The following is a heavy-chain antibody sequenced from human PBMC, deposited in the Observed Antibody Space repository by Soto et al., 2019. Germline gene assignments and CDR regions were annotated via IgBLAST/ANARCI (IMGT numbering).Heavy chain of an antibody. CDR1: GYTFTGYG. CDR3: GRDGSGGIIDS. D-gene: IGHD2-15*01. J-gene: IGHJ3*01. Sequence: QVQLVQSGAEVKKPGASVKVSCKTSGYTFTGYGINWVRQAPGHGLEWMGWISVFNGNTKYGQNIKDRVIMTTDTSTSTAYMELRSLRSDDPAVYFCGRDGSGGIIDSWGQGTMLIVSS. CDR2: ISVFNGNT. V-gene: IGHV1-18*01.